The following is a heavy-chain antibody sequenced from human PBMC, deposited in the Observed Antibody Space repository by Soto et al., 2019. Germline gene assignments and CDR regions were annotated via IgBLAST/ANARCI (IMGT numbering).Heavy chain of an antibody. J-gene: IGHJ2*01. CDR1: GYTFTSYY. CDR3: ARAGWRDGYKGYWYFDL. Sequence: QVQLVQSGAEVKKPGASVKVSCKASGYTFTSYYMHWVRQAPGQGLEWMGIINPSGGSTSYAQKFLGRVTMTRDTSTSTVYMELSSLRSEDTAVYYCARAGWRDGYKGYWYFDLWGRGTLVTVSS. CDR2: INPSGGST. V-gene: IGHV1-46*01. D-gene: IGHD5-12*01.